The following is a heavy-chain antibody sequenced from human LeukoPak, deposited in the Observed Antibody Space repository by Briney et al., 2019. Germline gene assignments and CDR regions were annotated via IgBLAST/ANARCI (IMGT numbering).Heavy chain of an antibody. J-gene: IGHJ2*01. V-gene: IGHV1-2*02. CDR2: INPDSGGT. Sequence: ASVKVSCKTSGYTFTDYYMHWVRHAPGQGLELMGWINPDSGGTIYAQKFQGGVTMTRETSISTVYMELSRLRSDDTAVYYCARASSSGYWYFDLWGRGTLVTVSS. CDR1: GYTFTDYY. D-gene: IGHD3-22*01. CDR3: ARASSSGYWYFDL.